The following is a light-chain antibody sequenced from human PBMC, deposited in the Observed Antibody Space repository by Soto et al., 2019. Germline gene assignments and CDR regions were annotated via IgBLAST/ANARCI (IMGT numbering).Light chain of an antibody. CDR1: SSDVGGYNY. V-gene: IGLV2-14*01. CDR3: SSYTSSSSVV. Sequence: QSVLTQPASVSGSPGQSITISCTGTSSDVGGYNYVSWYQQHPGKAPKLIIYEVSNRPSGVSNRFSASKSGNTASLTISGLQAEDEADYYCSSYTSSSSVVFGGGTKLTVL. J-gene: IGLJ2*01. CDR2: EVS.